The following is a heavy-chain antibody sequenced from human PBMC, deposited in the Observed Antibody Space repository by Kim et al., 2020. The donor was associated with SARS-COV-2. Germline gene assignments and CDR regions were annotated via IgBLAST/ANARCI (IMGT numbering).Heavy chain of an antibody. V-gene: IGHV4-34*01. D-gene: IGHD3-10*01. CDR3: ATGFMVRGVIITQHYQFD. Sequence: SETLSLTCAVYGGSFSGYYWSWIRQPPGKGLEWIGEINHSGSTNYNPSLKSRVTISVDTSKNQFSLKLSSVTAADTAVYYCATGFMVRGVIITQHYQFD. CDR2: INHSGST. CDR1: GGSFSGYY. J-gene: IGHJ4*01.